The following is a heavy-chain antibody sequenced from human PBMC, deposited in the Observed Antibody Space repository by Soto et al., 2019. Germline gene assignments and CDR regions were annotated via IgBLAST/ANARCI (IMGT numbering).Heavy chain of an antibody. Sequence: GASVKVSCKASGYTFTSYAMHWVRQAPGQRLEWMGWINAGNGNTKYSQKFQGRVTITRDTSASTAYMELSSLRSEDTAVYYCAREKYSSNIYYYGMDVWGQGTTVTVSS. CDR1: GYTFTSYA. CDR3: AREKYSSNIYYYGMDV. CDR2: INAGNGNT. J-gene: IGHJ6*02. D-gene: IGHD6-13*01. V-gene: IGHV1-3*01.